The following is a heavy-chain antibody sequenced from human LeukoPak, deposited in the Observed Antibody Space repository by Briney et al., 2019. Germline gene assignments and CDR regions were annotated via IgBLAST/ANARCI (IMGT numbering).Heavy chain of an antibody. CDR1: GFTFDNYP. CDR2: ISEDGDKT. D-gene: IGHD2-8*02. J-gene: IGHJ3*02. CDR3: VKDIDTVGTNAFDI. V-gene: IGHV3-43*02. Sequence: PGGSLRLSCAASGFTFDNYPLHWVRQAPGKGLEWVSVISEDGDKTYYADSVRGRFTISRDNTKNSLFLQMNSLTTEDTAFYYCVKDIDTVGTNAFDIWGQGTMVTVSS.